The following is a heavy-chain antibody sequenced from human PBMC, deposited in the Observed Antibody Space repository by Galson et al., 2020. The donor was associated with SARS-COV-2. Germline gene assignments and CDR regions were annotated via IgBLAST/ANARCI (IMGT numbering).Heavy chain of an antibody. Sequence: QLGESLKISCAASGFTFSSFWMTWVRQAPGKGLECVANIKEDESEKRYVDSVKGRFTISRDNAKNSLFLQMNSLRAEDTAVYYCARGGRWAPDYWGQGTLVTVSS. J-gene: IGHJ4*02. CDR3: ARGGRWAPDY. D-gene: IGHD1-26*01. V-gene: IGHV3-7*04. CDR1: GFTFSSFW. CDR2: IKEDESEK.